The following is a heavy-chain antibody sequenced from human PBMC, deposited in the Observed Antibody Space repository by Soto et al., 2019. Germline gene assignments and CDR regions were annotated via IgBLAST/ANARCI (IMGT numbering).Heavy chain of an antibody. J-gene: IGHJ4*02. CDR1: GFTFSSYA. D-gene: IGHD6-6*01. CDR3: AKGRFEYSSSYYFDY. CDR2: ISGSGGST. V-gene: IGHV3-23*01. Sequence: GESLKISCAASGFTFSSYAMSWVRQAPGKGLEWVSAISGSGGSTYYADSVKGRFTISRDNSKNTLYLQMNSLRAEDTAVYYCAKGRFEYSSSYYFDYWGQGTLVTVSS.